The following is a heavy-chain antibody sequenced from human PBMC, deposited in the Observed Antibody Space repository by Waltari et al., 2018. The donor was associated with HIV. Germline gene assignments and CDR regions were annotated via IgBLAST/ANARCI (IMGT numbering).Heavy chain of an antibody. CDR3: ARCLWFGGEYGMDV. V-gene: IGHV4-59*01. Sequence: VQLQESGPGLVKPSETLSLTCTVSGGSISSYYWSWIRQPPGKGLEWIGYIYYSGSTNYNPSLKSRVTISVDTSKNQFSLKLSSVTAADTAVYYCARCLWFGGEYGMDVWGQGTTVTVSS. CDR1: GGSISSYY. CDR2: IYYSGST. J-gene: IGHJ6*02. D-gene: IGHD3-10*01.